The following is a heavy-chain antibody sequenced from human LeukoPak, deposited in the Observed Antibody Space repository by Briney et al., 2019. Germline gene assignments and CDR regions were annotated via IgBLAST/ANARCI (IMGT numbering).Heavy chain of an antibody. CDR2: IKQDGSEK. V-gene: IGHV3-7*01. Sequence: GGSLRLSCVASGFTFSSYWMSWVGQAPGKGRDCVADIKQDGSEKYYVDSVKGRFTISRDNAKNSLYLQMNSLRVEDTAVYYCARGKSGSYGTKGYWGQGTLVTVSS. CDR1: GFTFSSYW. CDR3: ARGKSGSYGTKGY. D-gene: IGHD1-26*01. J-gene: IGHJ4*02.